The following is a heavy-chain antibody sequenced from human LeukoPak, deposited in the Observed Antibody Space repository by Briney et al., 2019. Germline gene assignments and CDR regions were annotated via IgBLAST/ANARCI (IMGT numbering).Heavy chain of an antibody. V-gene: IGHV1-2*02. CDR1: GYTXTXYY. CDR3: ARGGLYYYDSRNFDY. D-gene: IGHD3-22*01. J-gene: IGHJ4*02. CDR2: INPNSGGT. Sequence: ASVKVSCKASGYTXTXYYMHWVRQAPXXXXXXXXXINPNSGGTNYAQKFQGRVTMTRDTSISTAYMELSRLRSDDTAVYYCARGGLYYYDSRNFDYWGQGTLVTVSS.